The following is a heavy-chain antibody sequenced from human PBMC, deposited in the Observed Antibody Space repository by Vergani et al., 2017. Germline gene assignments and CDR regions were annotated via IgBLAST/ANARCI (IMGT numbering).Heavy chain of an antibody. CDR2: IIPIFGTA. J-gene: IGHJ3*02. Sequence: QVQLVQSGAEVKKPGSSVKVSCKASGGTFSSYAISWVRQAPGQGLEWMGRIIPIFGTANYAQKFQGRVTITADKSTSTAYMELSSLRSEDTAVYDCAADPSGDIPDPGAFDIWGQGTMVTVSS. D-gene: IGHD4-17*01. V-gene: IGHV1-69*14. CDR3: AADPSGDIPDPGAFDI. CDR1: GGTFSSYA.